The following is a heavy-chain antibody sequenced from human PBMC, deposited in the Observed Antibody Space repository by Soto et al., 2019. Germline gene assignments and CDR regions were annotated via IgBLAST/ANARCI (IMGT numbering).Heavy chain of an antibody. CDR3: ARDTYYDSSGYSPNYGMDV. Sequence: ASVKVSCKASGYTFTSYYMHWVRQAPGQGLDWMGIINPSGGSTSYAQKFQGRVTMTRDTSTSTVYMELSSLRSEDTAVYYCARDTYYDSSGYSPNYGMDVWGQGTTVTVSS. V-gene: IGHV1-46*01. J-gene: IGHJ6*02. D-gene: IGHD3-22*01. CDR1: GYTFTSYY. CDR2: INPSGGST.